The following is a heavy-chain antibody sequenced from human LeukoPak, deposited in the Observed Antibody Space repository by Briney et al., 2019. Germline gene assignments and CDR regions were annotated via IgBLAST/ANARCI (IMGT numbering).Heavy chain of an antibody. D-gene: IGHD3-22*01. J-gene: IGHJ4*02. Sequence: SSETLSLTCTVSGGSISSYYWSWIRQPPGKGLEWIGYIFYSGITNYNPSLKSRVTISVDTSKNQFSLKLSSVTAADTAVYYCARVVTYYDSSGYNYYFDYWGRGTLVTVSS. V-gene: IGHV4-59*01. CDR2: IFYSGIT. CDR1: GGSISSYY. CDR3: ARVVTYYDSSGYNYYFDY.